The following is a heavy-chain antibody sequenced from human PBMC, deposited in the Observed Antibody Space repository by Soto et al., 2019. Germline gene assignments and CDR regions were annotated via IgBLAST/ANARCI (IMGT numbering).Heavy chain of an antibody. CDR2: IQNDGSRT. Sequence: EVQLVESEGGLVQRGGSLRLSCAASGFTFNYYWMHWVRQAPGQGLVWVAHIQNDGSRTTYADSVKGRFTISRDNAKNRMYLHMNRLRAEDTAVYYCARGDLGGFDLWGQGTTVTVSS. V-gene: IGHV3-74*01. J-gene: IGHJ3*01. D-gene: IGHD2-21*02. CDR3: ARGDLGGFDL. CDR1: GFTFNYYW.